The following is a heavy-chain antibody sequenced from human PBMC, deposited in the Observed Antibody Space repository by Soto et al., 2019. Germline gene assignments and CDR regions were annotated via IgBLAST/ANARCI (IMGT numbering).Heavy chain of an antibody. CDR1: GYTFTSYA. Sequence: QVQLVQSGAEVKKPGASVKVSCKASGYTFTSYAMPWVRQAPGQRLEWMGWINAGNGNTKYSQKFQGRVTITRDTSASTAYMELSSLRSEDTAVYYCARASPTGGKNFDYWGQGTLVTVSS. D-gene: IGHD1-26*01. V-gene: IGHV1-3*01. J-gene: IGHJ4*02. CDR3: ARASPTGGKNFDY. CDR2: INAGNGNT.